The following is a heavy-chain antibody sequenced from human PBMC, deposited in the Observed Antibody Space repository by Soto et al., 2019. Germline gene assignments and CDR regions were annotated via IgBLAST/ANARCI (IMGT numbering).Heavy chain of an antibody. Sequence: GGSLRLSCAASGFTVSNNYMSWVRQAPGKGLEGVSVIYSGGYTAYGDSVKGRFTISRDNSKNTLYLQMNSLRADDTAIYYCARHRNAGWFDPWGQGTPVTVSS. V-gene: IGHV3-53*01. CDR3: ARHRNAGWFDP. CDR1: GFTVSNNY. CDR2: IYSGGYT. J-gene: IGHJ5*02.